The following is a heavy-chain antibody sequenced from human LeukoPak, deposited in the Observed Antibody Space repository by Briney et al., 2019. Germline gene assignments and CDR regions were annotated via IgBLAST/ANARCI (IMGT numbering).Heavy chain of an antibody. CDR2: IYSGGST. V-gene: IGHV3-53*01. D-gene: IGHD6-6*01. J-gene: IGHJ4*02. CDR3: ARPSRGAGLDY. Sequence: GGSLRLSCAASGFTVSSNYMSWVRQAPGKGLEWVSVIYSGGSTYYADSVKGRFTISRDNSKNTLYLQMNSLRAEDTAVYYWARPSRGAGLDYWGQGTLVTVSS. CDR1: GFTVSSNY.